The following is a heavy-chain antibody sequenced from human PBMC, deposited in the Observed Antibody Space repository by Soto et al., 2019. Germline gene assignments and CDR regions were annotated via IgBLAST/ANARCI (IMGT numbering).Heavy chain of an antibody. CDR2: VFDSGYT. D-gene: IGHD2-8*01. CDR1: GVSISSNHW. V-gene: IGHV4-4*02. J-gene: IGHJ5*02. Sequence: SETLSLTCAVSGVSISSNHWWGWFRQPPGKGLEWIGEVFDSGYTRYNPSLKSRVTISVDRSKKQFSLELSSLTAADTAVYYCARVMEGGPYSWFDPWGQGTLVTVSS. CDR3: ARVMEGGPYSWFDP.